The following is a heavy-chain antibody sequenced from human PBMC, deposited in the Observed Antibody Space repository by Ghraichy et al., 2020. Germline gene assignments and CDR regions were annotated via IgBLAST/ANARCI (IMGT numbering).Heavy chain of an antibody. CDR3: ARFFDSDESYYWFDP. J-gene: IGHJ5*02. V-gene: IGHV4-59*08. Sequence: SPTLSLTCTVSNGSIISYYWNWIRQPPGQGLEWIGSISYSGSTQYNPSLKSRVTISVDTSKNQFSLKLNSVTAADTAVYYCARFFDSDESYYWFDPWGQGTLVTVSS. CDR2: ISYSGST. CDR1: NGSIISYY. D-gene: IGHD3-22*01.